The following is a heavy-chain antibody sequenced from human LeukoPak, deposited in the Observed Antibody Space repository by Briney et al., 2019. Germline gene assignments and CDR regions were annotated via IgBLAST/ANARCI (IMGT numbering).Heavy chain of an antibody. CDR1: GYTFTSYD. CDR2: MNPNSGNT. V-gene: IGHV1-8*01. CDR3: ARGRIARNWFDP. D-gene: IGHD2-15*01. Sequence: APVKVSCKASGYTFTSYDINWVRQATGQGLEWMGWMNPNSGNTGYAQKFQGRVTMTRNTSISTAYMELSSLRSEDTAVYYCARGRIARNWFDPWGQGTLVTVSS. J-gene: IGHJ5*02.